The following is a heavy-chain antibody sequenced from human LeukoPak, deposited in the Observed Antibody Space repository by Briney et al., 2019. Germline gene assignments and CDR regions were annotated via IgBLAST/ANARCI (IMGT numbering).Heavy chain of an antibody. CDR1: GYTFTSYD. CDR3: ARGDYYEWSGYAY. CDR2: MNPNSGNK. Sequence: SVKVSCKASGYTFTSYDINGVRQATAQGLEWMGWMNPNSGNKGYAQKFQGRVTMTRNTSISTAYMELSSLRCEDTAVYYCARGDYYEWSGYAYWGQGTLVTVSS. V-gene: IGHV1-8*01. D-gene: IGHD3-22*01. J-gene: IGHJ4*02.